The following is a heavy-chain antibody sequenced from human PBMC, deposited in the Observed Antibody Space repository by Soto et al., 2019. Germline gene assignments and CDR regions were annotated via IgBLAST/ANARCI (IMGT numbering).Heavy chain of an antibody. J-gene: IGHJ3*02. Sequence: GASVKVSCKASGGTFSSYAISWVRQAPGQGLEWMGGIIANYGTTNYAQKLQGRVTMTTDESTSTAYMELRSLRSDDTAVYYCARDPYPYCSGGSCYPSKPFDIWGQGTMVTVSS. V-gene: IGHV1-69*05. CDR2: IIANYGTT. D-gene: IGHD2-15*01. CDR3: ARDPYPYCSGGSCYPSKPFDI. CDR1: GGTFSSYA.